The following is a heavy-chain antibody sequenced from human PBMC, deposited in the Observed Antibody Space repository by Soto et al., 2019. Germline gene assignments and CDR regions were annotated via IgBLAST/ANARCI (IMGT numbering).Heavy chain of an antibody. CDR2: ISAYNGNT. J-gene: IGHJ4*02. Sequence: QVQLVQSGAEVKKPGASVKVSCKASGYTFTSYGISWVLQDPGQGLEWMGWISAYNGNTNYAQKLQGRVTMTTDTSTRTAYMELRSLRSDDTAVYYCARSLYPYSSSSDLVDYWGQGTLVTVSS. CDR1: GYTFTSYG. V-gene: IGHV1-18*01. D-gene: IGHD6-13*01. CDR3: ARSLYPYSSSSDLVDY.